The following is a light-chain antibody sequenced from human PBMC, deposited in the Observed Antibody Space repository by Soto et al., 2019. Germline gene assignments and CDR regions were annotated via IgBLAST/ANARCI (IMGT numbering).Light chain of an antibody. J-gene: IGKJ5*01. CDR1: QYINTR. Sequence: VLTQSPATLSSFPGDRVTLSFRASQYINTRLAWFQQRPGRSPRRLIYKVSNRDSGVPARFSGSGSGTDFALKISRVEAEHVGVYYCMQGTHWPITFGQGTRLEI. CDR3: MQGTHWPIT. V-gene: IGKV2-30*01. CDR2: KVS.